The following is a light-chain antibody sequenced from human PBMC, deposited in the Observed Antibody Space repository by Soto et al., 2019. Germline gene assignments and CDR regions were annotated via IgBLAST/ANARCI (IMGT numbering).Light chain of an antibody. CDR1: QSVSSN. CDR3: QQYNNWPPWT. Sequence: EIVMTQSPATLSVSPGERATLSCRASQSVSSNLAWYQQKPGQAPRLLIYGASTRATGIPARFSGSGSGTAFTLTIISLQSEDFEVYYCQQYNNWPPWTFGQGTKVEI. CDR2: GAS. J-gene: IGKJ1*01. V-gene: IGKV3-15*01.